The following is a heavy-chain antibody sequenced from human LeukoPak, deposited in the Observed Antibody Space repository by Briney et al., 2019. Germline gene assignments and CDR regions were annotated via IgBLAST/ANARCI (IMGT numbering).Heavy chain of an antibody. CDR3: ARGHVGSYAYYYYYGMDV. Sequence: SETLSLTCAVYGGSFSGYYWSWIRQPPKKGLEWIGEINHSGSTNYNPSPKSRVIISVDTSKNQFSLKVRSVTAADTAVYYCARGHVGSYAYYYYYGMDVWGQGTTVTVSS. D-gene: IGHD2-8*01. J-gene: IGHJ6*02. CDR2: INHSGST. CDR1: GGSFSGYY. V-gene: IGHV4-34*01.